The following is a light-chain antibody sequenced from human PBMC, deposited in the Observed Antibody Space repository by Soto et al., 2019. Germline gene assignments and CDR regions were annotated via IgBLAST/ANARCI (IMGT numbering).Light chain of an antibody. V-gene: IGKV4-1*01. CDR3: QQYYSTPCT. J-gene: IGKJ1*01. CDR1: QSVLYSSNNKNY. Sequence: DIVMTQSPDSLAVSLGEXATINCKSSQSVLYSSNNKNYLAWYQQKPGQPPKLLIYWASTRESGVPDRFSGSGSGTDFTLTISSLQAEDVAVYYCQQYYSTPCTFGQVTKVDIK. CDR2: WAS.